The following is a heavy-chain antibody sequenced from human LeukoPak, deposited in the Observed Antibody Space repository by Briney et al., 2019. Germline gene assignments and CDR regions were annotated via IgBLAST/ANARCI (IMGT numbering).Heavy chain of an antibody. D-gene: IGHD6-19*01. V-gene: IGHV3-74*01. CDR2: INSDGSIT. CDR1: GFTFNIYW. CDR3: AGSGWETHFDH. J-gene: IGHJ4*02. Sequence: GGSLRLSCAASGFTFNIYWMHWVRQAPGKGLVWVSRINSDGSITNYADSMKGRFTISRDNAKNTLYLQMNSLRAEDTAVYFCAGSGWETHFDHWGQGTLVTVSS.